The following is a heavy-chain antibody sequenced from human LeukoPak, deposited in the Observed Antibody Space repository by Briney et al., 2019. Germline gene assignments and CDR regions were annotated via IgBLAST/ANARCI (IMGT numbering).Heavy chain of an antibody. J-gene: IGHJ6*02. CDR1: GFTVSSNY. CDR2: IYRGGSA. D-gene: IGHD3-10*01. Sequence: AGGSLRLSCAASGFTVSSNYMSWVRQAPGEGLEWVSVIYRGGSANYADSVKGRFTISRDNSRNTLYLQMNSLRAEDTAVYYCARRAMVRDYGMDVWGQGTTVTVSS. V-gene: IGHV3-66*01. CDR3: ARRAMVRDYGMDV.